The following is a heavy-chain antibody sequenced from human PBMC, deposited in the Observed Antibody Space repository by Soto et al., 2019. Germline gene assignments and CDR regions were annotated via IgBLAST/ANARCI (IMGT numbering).Heavy chain of an antibody. J-gene: IGHJ5*02. Sequence: PGGSLRLSCAPSGFTFSDYGIHWVRQSPGKGLEWVAVISHDGGDIFYADSVKGRFTISRDNSKNTLYLQMNSLKPEDTAVYYCARDPRNCASNSCTKHYLNNWFDTWGQGTLVTVSS. D-gene: IGHD2-2*01. CDR2: ISHDGGDI. CDR3: ARDPRNCASNSCTKHYLNNWFDT. V-gene: IGHV3-30*03. CDR1: GFTFSDYG.